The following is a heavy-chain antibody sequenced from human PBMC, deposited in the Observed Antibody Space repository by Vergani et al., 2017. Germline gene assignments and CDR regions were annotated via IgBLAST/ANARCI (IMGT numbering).Heavy chain of an antibody. J-gene: IGHJ6*02. CDR3: ARNRRFYCSSTSCHTLGYYYYGMDV. D-gene: IGHD2-2*02. CDR1: GWSFSGYY. CDR2: INHSGST. Sequence: QVQLQQWGAGLLKPSETLSLTCAVYGWSFSGYYWSWIRQPPGKGLEWIGEINHSGSTNYNPSLKSRVTISVDTSKNQFSLKLSSVTAADTAVYYCARNRRFYCSSTSCHTLGYYYYGMDVWGQXP. V-gene: IGHV4-34*01.